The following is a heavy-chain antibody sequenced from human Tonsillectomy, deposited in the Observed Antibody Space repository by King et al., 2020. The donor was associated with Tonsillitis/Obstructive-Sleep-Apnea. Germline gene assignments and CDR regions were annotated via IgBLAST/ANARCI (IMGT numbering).Heavy chain of an antibody. CDR3: AGQPTYYDFWSGYNWFDP. D-gene: IGHD3-3*01. J-gene: IGHJ5*02. V-gene: IGHV4-59*08. CDR2: IYYSGST. CDR1: GGSISNYY. Sequence: QLQESGPGLVKPSETLSLTCTVSGGSISNYYWSWIRQPPGKGLEWIGYIYYSGSTNYNPSLKSRVTISVDTSKNQFSLKLSSVTAADTAVYYFAGQPTYYDFWSGYNWFDPWGQGTLVTVSS.